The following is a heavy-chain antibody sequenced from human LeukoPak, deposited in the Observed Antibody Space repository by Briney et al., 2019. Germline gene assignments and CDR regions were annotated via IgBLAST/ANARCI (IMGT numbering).Heavy chain of an antibody. V-gene: IGHV4-59*12. D-gene: IGHD6-6*01. CDR3: ARASSSSWGFDY. Sequence: SETLSLTCTVSGGSISSYYWSWIRQPPGKGLEWIGYIYHSGSTYYNPSLKSRVTISVDRSKNQFSLKLSSVTAADTAVYYCARASSSSWGFDYWGQGTLVTVSS. J-gene: IGHJ4*02. CDR2: IYHSGST. CDR1: GGSISSYY.